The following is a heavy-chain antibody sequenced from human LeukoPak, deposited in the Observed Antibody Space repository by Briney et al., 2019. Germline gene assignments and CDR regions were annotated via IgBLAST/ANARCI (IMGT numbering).Heavy chain of an antibody. V-gene: IGHV3-21*01. CDR3: ARGLYPDYYVSSGSSPPEH. CDR1: GFTFSSYS. J-gene: IGHJ1*01. D-gene: IGHD3-22*01. CDR2: ISSRGSYI. Sequence: GGSLRLSCAASGFTFSSYSMNWVRQAPGKGLEWVSSISSRGSYIYYADSMQGRFTISRDNSKNSLFLQMNSLRAEDTAVYYCARGLYPDYYVSSGSSPPEHWGQGTLVTVSS.